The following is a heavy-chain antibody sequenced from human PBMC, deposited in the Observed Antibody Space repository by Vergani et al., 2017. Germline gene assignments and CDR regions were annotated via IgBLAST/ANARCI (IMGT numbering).Heavy chain of an antibody. CDR1: GYTFSTYG. Sequence: QVQLVQSGAEVKKPGASVTVSCKASGYTFSTYGISWVRQAPGQGLEWTGWISAYNGNTNYPEKFKGRLTMTTDTSTTTAYMELRSLRTDDTAVYYCESDLIEKEAYGRIDYWVPGTLVTVSS. V-gene: IGHV1-18*01. CDR3: ESDLIEKEAYGRIDY. D-gene: IGHD3-16*01. J-gene: IGHJ4*02. CDR2: ISAYNGNT.